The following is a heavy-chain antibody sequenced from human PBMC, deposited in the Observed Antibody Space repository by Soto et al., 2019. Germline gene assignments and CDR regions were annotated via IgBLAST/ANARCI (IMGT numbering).Heavy chain of an antibody. CDR2: ISSSSSYI. D-gene: IGHD5-18*01. J-gene: IGHJ6*02. CDR3: ARDRGYSYGRGDYYYYYGMDV. V-gene: IGHV3-21*01. Sequence: GGSLRLSCAASGFTFSSYSMNWVRQAPGKGLEWVSSISSSSSYIYYADSVKGRFTISRDNAKNSLYLQMNSLRAEDTAVYYCARDRGYSYGRGDYYYYYGMDVWGQGTTVTVSS. CDR1: GFTFSSYS.